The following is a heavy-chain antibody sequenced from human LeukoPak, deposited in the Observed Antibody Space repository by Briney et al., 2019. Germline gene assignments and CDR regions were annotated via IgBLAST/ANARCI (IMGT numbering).Heavy chain of an antibody. Sequence: GPTLVKPTQTLTLTCTFSGFSLSTSGVGVGWIRQPPGKALEWLALIYWNDDKRYSPSLKSRLTITKDTSKNQVVLTMTNMDPVDTATYYCAYYYDSSGYYYESDYFDYWGQGTLVTVSS. CDR2: IYWNDDK. CDR3: AYYYDSSGYYYESDYFDY. D-gene: IGHD3-22*01. CDR1: GFSLSTSGVG. V-gene: IGHV2-5*01. J-gene: IGHJ4*02.